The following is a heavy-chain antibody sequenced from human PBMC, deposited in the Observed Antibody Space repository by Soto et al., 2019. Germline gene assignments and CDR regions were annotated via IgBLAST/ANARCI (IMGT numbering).Heavy chain of an antibody. J-gene: IGHJ4*02. V-gene: IGHV4-34*01. CDR1: GGSFSGYY. CDR3: ARRPQWLAPLFDY. Sequence: PSETLSLTCAVYGGSFSGYYWSWIRQPPGKGLEWIGEINHSGSTNYNPSLKSRVTISVDTSKNQFSLKLSSVTAADTAVYYCARRPQWLAPLFDYWGQGTLVTVSS. D-gene: IGHD6-19*01. CDR2: INHSGST.